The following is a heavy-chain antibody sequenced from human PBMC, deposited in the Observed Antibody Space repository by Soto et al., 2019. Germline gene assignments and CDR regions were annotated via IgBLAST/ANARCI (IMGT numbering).Heavy chain of an antibody. J-gene: IGHJ2*01. V-gene: IGHV3-33*01. Sequence: PGGSLRLSCAASGFTFSSYGMHWVRQAPGRGLEWVAVIWYDGSNKYYADSVKGRFTISRDNSKNTLYLQMNSLRAENTAVYYCARDSVWGSSSPRRSYWYFDLWGRGTLVTVSS. CDR2: IWYDGSNK. CDR1: GFTFSSYG. D-gene: IGHD6-6*01. CDR3: ARDSVWGSSSPRRSYWYFDL.